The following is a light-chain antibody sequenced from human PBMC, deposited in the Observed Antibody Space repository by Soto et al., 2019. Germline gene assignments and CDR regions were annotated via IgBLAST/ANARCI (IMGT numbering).Light chain of an antibody. Sequence: DIQMTQSPSSLSASVGDRITITCQASQDINKYLNWYQQKLGKAPKLLIYDASNLQRGVPSRFSGSGSGTHFSLSISSLQPEDIATYYCQQSENGPLTFGGGTKVEIK. CDR2: DAS. V-gene: IGKV1-33*01. J-gene: IGKJ4*01. CDR1: QDINKY. CDR3: QQSENGPLT.